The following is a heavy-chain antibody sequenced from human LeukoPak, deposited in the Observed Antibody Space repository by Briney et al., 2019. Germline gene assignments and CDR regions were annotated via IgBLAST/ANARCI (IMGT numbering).Heavy chain of an antibody. D-gene: IGHD3-22*01. CDR2: IYTSGST. CDR3: ARGSSGSPYYYYGMDV. V-gene: IGHV4-61*02. J-gene: IGHJ6*02. CDR1: GGSISNGSYY. Sequence: SQTLSLTCTVSGGSISNGSYYWSWIRQPAGKGLEWIGRIYTSGSTNYNPSLKSRVTIAVDTSKNQFSLKLSSVTAADTAVYYCARGSSGSPYYYYGMDVWGQGTTVTVSS.